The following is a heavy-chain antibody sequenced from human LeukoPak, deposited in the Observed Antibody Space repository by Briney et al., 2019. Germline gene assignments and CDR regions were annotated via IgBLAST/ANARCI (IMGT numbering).Heavy chain of an antibody. V-gene: IGHV1-24*01. J-gene: IGHJ4*02. CDR2: FDPEDGET. CDR3: ATARYYDFWSGYYD. D-gene: IGHD3-3*01. Sequence: GASVKVSCKVSGYTLTELSMHWVRQAPGKGLEWMGGFDPEDGETIYAQKFQGRVTMTEDTSTDTANMELSSLRSEDTAVYYCATARYYDFWSGYYDWGQGTLVTVSS. CDR1: GYTLTELS.